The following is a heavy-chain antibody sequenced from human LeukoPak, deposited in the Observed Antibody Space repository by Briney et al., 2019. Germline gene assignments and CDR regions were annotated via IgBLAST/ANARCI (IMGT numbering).Heavy chain of an antibody. V-gene: IGHV3-48*01. CDR2: ISSSSSTI. CDR3: ASETYHYDSSGYYYGHRAFDI. Sequence: GGSLRLSCAASGFTFSSYSMNWVRQAPGKGLEWVSYISSSSSTIYYADSVKGRLTISRDNAKNSLYLQMNSLRAEDTAVYYCASETYHYDSSGYYYGHRAFDIWGQGTMVTVSS. J-gene: IGHJ3*02. D-gene: IGHD3-22*01. CDR1: GFTFSSYS.